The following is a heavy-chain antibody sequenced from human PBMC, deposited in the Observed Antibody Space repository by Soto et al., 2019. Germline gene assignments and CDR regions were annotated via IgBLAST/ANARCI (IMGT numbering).Heavy chain of an antibody. V-gene: IGHV4-30-2*01. CDR3: ARLGGYYQAFAQ. J-gene: IGHJ4*02. CDR1: GGSISRGGYS. Sequence: SETLSLTCAVSGGSISRGGYSWSWIRQPPGKGLEWIGYIYHSGSTYYNPSLKSRVTISVDRAKNQFSLKLNSVTAADTAVYYCARLGGYYQAFAQWGQGSLVTVSS. D-gene: IGHD3-22*01. CDR2: IYHSGST.